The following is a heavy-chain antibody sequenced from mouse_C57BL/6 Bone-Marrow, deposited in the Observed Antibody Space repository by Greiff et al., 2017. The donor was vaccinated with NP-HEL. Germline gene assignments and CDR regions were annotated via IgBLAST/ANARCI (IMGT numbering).Heavy chain of an antibody. CDR1: GFNIKDDY. D-gene: IGHD1-1*01. Sequence: EVKVEESGAELVRPGASVKLSCTASGFNIKDDYMHWVKQRPEQGLEWIGWIDPENGDTEYASKFQGKATIPADTSSNTAYLQLSSLTSEDTAVYYCTTHFYYYGSSYAYWGQGTLVTVSA. CDR2: IDPENGDT. J-gene: IGHJ3*01. CDR3: TTHFYYYGSSYAY. V-gene: IGHV14-4*01.